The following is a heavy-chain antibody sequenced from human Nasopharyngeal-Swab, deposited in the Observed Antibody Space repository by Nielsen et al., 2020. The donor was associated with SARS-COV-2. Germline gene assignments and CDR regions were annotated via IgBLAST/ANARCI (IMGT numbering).Heavy chain of an antibody. Sequence: ASVKVSCKASGYTFTSYGISWVRQAPGQGLEWTGWIRAYNGNTNYAQKLQGRVTMTTNTSTSTAYMELRSLRPDDTAVYYCASRDPRRVGADRGYYYYGMDVWGQGTTVTVSS. CDR2: IRAYNGNT. CDR1: GYTFTSYG. CDR3: ASRDPRRVGADRGYYYYGMDV. V-gene: IGHV1-18*01. D-gene: IGHD1-26*01. J-gene: IGHJ6*02.